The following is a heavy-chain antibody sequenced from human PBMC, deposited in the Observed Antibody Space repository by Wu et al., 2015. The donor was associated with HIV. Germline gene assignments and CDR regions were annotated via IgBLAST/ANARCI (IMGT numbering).Heavy chain of an antibody. Sequence: QVQLIQSGAEVKKPGSSVKISCKTSGGTFSSYAINWVRQAPGQGLEWMGRIIPMFGTPDYARKFLGRVTITADDSTTTSYSELRSLKSQDTGIYFCARRPQLVDQWGQGTLVTVSS. J-gene: IGHJ4*02. CDR1: GGTFSSYA. CDR2: IIPMFGTP. V-gene: IGHV1-69*13. CDR3: ARRPQLVDQ. D-gene: IGHD2-15*01.